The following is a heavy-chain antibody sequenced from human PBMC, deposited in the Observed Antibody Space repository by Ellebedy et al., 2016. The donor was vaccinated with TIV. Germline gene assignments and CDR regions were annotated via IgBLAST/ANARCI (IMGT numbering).Heavy chain of an antibody. D-gene: IGHD2-21*02. CDR2: INPNSGGT. CDR3: AREVREVVTASRTFYCYYGMDV. CDR1: GYTFTGYY. J-gene: IGHJ6*02. V-gene: IGHV1-2*04. Sequence: AASVKVSCKASGYTFTGYYMHWARQAPGQGLEWMGWINPNSGGTNYAQKFQGWVTMTRDTSISTAYMELSRLRSDDTAVYYCAREVREVVTASRTFYCYYGMDVWGQGTTVTVSS.